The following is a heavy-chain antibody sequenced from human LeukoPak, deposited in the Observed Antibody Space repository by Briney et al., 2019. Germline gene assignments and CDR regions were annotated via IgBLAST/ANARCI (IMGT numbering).Heavy chain of an antibody. J-gene: IGHJ4*02. V-gene: IGHV1-24*01. CDR1: GYTLTELS. D-gene: IGHD3-22*01. CDR3: ARDLDDSSGYYYVGSGNYFDY. Sequence: ASVKVSCKVSGYTLTELSMHWVRQAPGKGLEWMGGFDPEDGETIYAQKFQGRVTMTEDTSTDTAYMELSSLRSEDTAVYYCARDLDDSSGYYYVGSGNYFDYWGQGTLVTVSS. CDR2: FDPEDGET.